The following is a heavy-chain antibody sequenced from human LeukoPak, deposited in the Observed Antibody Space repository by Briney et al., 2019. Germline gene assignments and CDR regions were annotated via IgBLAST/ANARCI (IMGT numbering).Heavy chain of an antibody. CDR3: ARGSASHYGAFDV. CDR2: ITENGGSK. V-gene: IGHV3-20*04. Sequence: GGSLRLSCAASGFTFDDHGMIWVRQCPGKGLEWVSGITENGGSKGYAGSVKGRFTISRDNAKNSLFLHMTTLRVEDTALYYCARGSASHYGAFDVWGQGTMVTVSS. CDR1: GFTFDDHG. J-gene: IGHJ3*01. D-gene: IGHD3-10*01.